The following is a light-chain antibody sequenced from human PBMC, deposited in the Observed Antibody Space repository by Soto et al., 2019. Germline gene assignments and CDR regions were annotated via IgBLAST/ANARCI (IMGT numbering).Light chain of an antibody. Sequence: QSVLTQSPSASGSPGQSVTISCTGTSSDVGAYNDVSWYQQHPGKAPKLMIYEVNKRPSGVPHRFSGSKSGNTASLTVSGLQAEDEADYYCSSYAGSNNLVFGGGTKVPS. J-gene: IGLJ2*01. CDR2: EVN. CDR1: SSDVGAYND. V-gene: IGLV2-8*01. CDR3: SSYAGSNNLV.